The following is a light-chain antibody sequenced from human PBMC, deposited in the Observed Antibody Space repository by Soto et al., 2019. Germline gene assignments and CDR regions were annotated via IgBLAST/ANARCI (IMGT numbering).Light chain of an antibody. V-gene: IGLV2-8*01. CDR2: EVN. J-gene: IGLJ1*01. Sequence: QSALTQPASVSGSPGQSITISCTGTSSDVGGYEYVSWYQQHPGEAPKLMIFEVNKRPSGVPDRFSGSKSGNTASLTVSGLQAEDEADYYCSSYAGSTYFSVFGTGTKLTVL. CDR3: SSYAGSTYFSV. CDR1: SSDVGGYEY.